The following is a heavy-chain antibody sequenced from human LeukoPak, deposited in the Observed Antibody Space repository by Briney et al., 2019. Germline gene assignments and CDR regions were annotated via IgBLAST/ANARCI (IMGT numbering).Heavy chain of an antibody. J-gene: IGHJ4*02. CDR1: GYSISSGYY. D-gene: IGHD2-15*01. CDR3: ASVYCSGGSCAEGWPDY. CDR2: IYHSGST. V-gene: IGHV4-38-2*02. Sequence: PSETLSLTCTVSGYSISSGYYWGWIRQPPGKGLEWIGSIYHSGSTYYNPSLKSRVTISVDTSKNQFSLKLSSVTAADTAVYYCASVYCSGGSCAEGWPDYWGQGTLVTVSS.